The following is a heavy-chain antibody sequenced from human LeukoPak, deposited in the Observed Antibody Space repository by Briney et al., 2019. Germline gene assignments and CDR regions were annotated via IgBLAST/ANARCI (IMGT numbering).Heavy chain of an antibody. J-gene: IGHJ6*02. CDR2: ISKSGGST. Sequence: GESLRLFCAASGLIFSSYAMIWVRQAPGKGLEWVSAISKSGGSTYYADSVKGRFTISRDNSKNTLYLQMNSLGVEDTAVYYCAIWGYCSGGSCYVSAYYYGMDVWGQGTTVTVSS. D-gene: IGHD2-15*01. V-gene: IGHV3-23*01. CDR1: GLIFSSYA. CDR3: AIWGYCSGGSCYVSAYYYGMDV.